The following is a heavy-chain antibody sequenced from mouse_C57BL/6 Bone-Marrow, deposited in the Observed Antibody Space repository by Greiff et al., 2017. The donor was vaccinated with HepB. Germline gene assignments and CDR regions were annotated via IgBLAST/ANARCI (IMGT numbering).Heavy chain of an antibody. CDR2: IHPSDSDT. Sequence: VQLQQPGAELVKPGASVKVSCKASGYTFTSYWMHWVKQRPGQGLEWIGRIHPSDSDTNYNQKFKGKATLTVDKSSSTAYMQFSSLTSEDSAVYYCAIFELRRDFDYWGQGTTLTVSS. J-gene: IGHJ2*01. CDR3: AIFELRRDFDY. D-gene: IGHD2-4*01. V-gene: IGHV1-74*01. CDR1: GYTFTSYW.